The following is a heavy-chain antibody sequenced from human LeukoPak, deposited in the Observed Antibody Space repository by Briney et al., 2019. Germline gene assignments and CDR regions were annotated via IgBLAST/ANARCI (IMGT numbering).Heavy chain of an antibody. Sequence: SETLSLTCTVSGGSISSGSYYWSWIRQPAGKGLEWIGRIYTSGSTNYNPSLKSRVTISVDTSKNQFSLKLSFVTAADTAVYYCARESGCTNGVCYPPQYYYYYYYMDVWGEGTTVTVSS. CDR3: ARESGCTNGVCYPPQYYYYYYYMDV. CDR1: GGSISSGSYY. V-gene: IGHV4-61*02. J-gene: IGHJ6*03. CDR2: IYTSGST. D-gene: IGHD2-8*01.